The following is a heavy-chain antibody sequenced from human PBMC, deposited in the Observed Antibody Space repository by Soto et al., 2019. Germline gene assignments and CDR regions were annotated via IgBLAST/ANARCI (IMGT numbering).Heavy chain of an antibody. V-gene: IGHV4-59*01. CDR3: ARDDGYYYDSSGNYHAY. D-gene: IGHD3-22*01. CDR1: GGSISSYY. CDR2: IYYSGST. Sequence: SETLSLTCTVSGGSISSYYWSWIRQPPGKGLEWIGYIYYSGSTNYNPSLKSRVTISVDTSKNQFSLKLSSVTAADTAVYYCARDDGYYYDSSGNYHAYWGQGTLVTVSS. J-gene: IGHJ4*02.